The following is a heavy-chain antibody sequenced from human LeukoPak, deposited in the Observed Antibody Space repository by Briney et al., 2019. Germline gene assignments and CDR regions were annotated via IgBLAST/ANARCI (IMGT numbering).Heavy chain of an antibody. J-gene: IGHJ4*02. V-gene: IGHV3-23*01. Sequence: GGSLGLSCAASGFSFGSYGMTWVRQAPGKGLEWVSSISGSGSGIYYADFAKGRFIISRDNSKNTLYLQMNSLRAEDTAVYYCAKGALASYYFDYWGQGTLVTVSS. CDR2: ISGSGSGI. CDR3: AKGALASYYFDY. D-gene: IGHD6-13*01. CDR1: GFSFGSYG.